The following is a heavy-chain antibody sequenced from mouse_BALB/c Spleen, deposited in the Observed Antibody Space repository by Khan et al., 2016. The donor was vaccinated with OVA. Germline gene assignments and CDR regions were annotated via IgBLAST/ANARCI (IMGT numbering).Heavy chain of an antibody. D-gene: IGHD2-14*01. V-gene: IGHV5-6-3*01. CDR2: INSNGGTS. CDR3: ARVYYRYDEGYWYLDV. CDR1: GFTFSGYG. J-gene: IGHJ1*01. Sequence: EVELVESGGGLVQPGGSLKLSCAASGFTFSGYGMSWVRQTPDKRLELVATINSNGGTSYYPDSVKGRFTISRDNAKTTLHLQMSSLKSEDTAMYYCARVYYRYDEGYWYLDVWGAGTTVTVSS.